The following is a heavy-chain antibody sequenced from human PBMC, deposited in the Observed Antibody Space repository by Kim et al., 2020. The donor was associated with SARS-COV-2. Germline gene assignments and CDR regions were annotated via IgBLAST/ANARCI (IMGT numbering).Heavy chain of an antibody. D-gene: IGHD6-13*01. CDR1: GFSFSRYW. V-gene: IGHV3-7*01. CDR2: INQDGSEK. J-gene: IGHJ5*02. Sequence: GGSLRLSCVASGFSFSRYWMSWVRQTPGKGLEWVANINQDGSEKNYADSVRGRFTISRDNAKNSLYLQMNSLRGEDTAVYYCARVRPPAVDTSWGEGTLGTASA. CDR3: ARVRPPAVDTS.